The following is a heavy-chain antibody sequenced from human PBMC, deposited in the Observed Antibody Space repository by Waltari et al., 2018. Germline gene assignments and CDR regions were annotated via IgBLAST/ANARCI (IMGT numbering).Heavy chain of an antibody. CDR1: RDTVSTSA. CDR3: ARESRSTAGTDY. D-gene: IGHD2-2*01. J-gene: IGHJ4*02. V-gene: IGHV1-69*09. Sequence: QEQLVQSAAEVKKPGSSVKVSCKTSRDTVSTSAITWVRRAPGQGLEGMGRIIPLLDISNYAQQFQRRITITAYRSTSTAYMELSSLESEDTALYYCARESRSTAGTDYWGQGTLVTVSS. CDR2: IIPLLDIS.